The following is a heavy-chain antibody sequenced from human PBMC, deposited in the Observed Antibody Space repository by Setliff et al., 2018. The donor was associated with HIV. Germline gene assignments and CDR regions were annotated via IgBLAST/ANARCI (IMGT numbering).Heavy chain of an antibody. CDR3: ARHLPPYSGNFDY. Sequence: PSETLSLTCTVSGDSISTSNSYWGWVRQPPGKGLEWIGSLYYGGSTYYNPSLKSRVTISVDTSKNHFSLKLSSVTAADTAVYYCARHLPPYSGNFDYWGHGTLVTVSS. V-gene: IGHV4-39*01. CDR2: LYYGGST. D-gene: IGHD1-26*01. J-gene: IGHJ4*01. CDR1: GDSISTSNSY.